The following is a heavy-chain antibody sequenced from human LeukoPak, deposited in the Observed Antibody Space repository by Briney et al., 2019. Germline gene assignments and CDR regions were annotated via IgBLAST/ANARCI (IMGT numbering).Heavy chain of an antibody. CDR2: ISSSGSTI. V-gene: IGHV3-11*04. CDR3: ARVAYDSSGYYHFDY. CDR1: GFTFSDYW. D-gene: IGHD3-22*01. Sequence: GGSLRLSCAASGFTFSDYWISWVRQAPGKGLEWVSYISSSGSTIYYADSVKGRFTISRGNAKNSLYLQMNSLRAEDTAVYYCARVAYDSSGYYHFDYWGQGTLVTVSS. J-gene: IGHJ4*02.